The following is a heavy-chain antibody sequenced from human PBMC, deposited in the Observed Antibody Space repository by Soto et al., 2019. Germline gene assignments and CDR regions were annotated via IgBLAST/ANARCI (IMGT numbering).Heavy chain of an antibody. J-gene: IGHJ4*02. CDR2: IYWDDDK. V-gene: IGHV2-5*02. CDR3: AHRSLSSGTYWDGGYFDY. CDR1: GFSLSTSGVG. D-gene: IGHD1-26*01. Sequence: QITLKESGPTRVKPTQTLTLTCTFCGFSLSTSGVGVGWIRQPPGKALEWLVVIYWDDDKRYSPSLQNRLTITKDTSNNQVVLTLTNLDPVDTATYYCAHRSLSSGTYWDGGYFDYWGQGTLVTVSS.